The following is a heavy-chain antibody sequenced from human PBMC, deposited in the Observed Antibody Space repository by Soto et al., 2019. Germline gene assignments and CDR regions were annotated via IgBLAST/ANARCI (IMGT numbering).Heavy chain of an antibody. J-gene: IGHJ4*02. D-gene: IGHD2-8*01. Sequence: VQLVESGGGLVQPGGSRRLSCVVSGINFDDFAMHWVRQVPGKGLEWVSGINWDSEDIGYADSVKGRFTISRDNAKNSMYLQMNSLKAEVTALYYCAKDTAPGFYDANGHLDSWGQGTPVTVSS. V-gene: IGHV3-9*01. CDR2: INWDSEDI. CDR3: AKDTAPGFYDANGHLDS. CDR1: GINFDDFA.